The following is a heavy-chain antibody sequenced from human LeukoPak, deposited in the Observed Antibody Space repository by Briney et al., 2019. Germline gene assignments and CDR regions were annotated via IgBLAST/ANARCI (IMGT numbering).Heavy chain of an antibody. D-gene: IGHD2-21*01. CDR3: AREVVLNDAYCVDDCSSAQFFDH. Sequence: ASVKVSCKASGYMFTTYVISWVRQAPGQGLEWMGWINTYNGNTNYPQRFQGRVTVTSDTSTTTAYLELTSLTSDDTAMYYCAREVVLNDAYCVDDCSSAQFFDHWGQGTLVTVSS. CDR2: INTYNGNT. CDR1: GYMFTTYV. V-gene: IGHV1-18*01. J-gene: IGHJ4*02.